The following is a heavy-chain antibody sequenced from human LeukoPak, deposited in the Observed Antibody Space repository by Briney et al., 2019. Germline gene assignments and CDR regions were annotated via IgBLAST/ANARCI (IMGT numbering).Heavy chain of an antibody. CDR1: GGSISSYY. J-gene: IGHJ5*02. D-gene: IGHD2-2*02. CDR2: IYYSGST. CDR3: AKAGSTSCSTCPFDP. Sequence: SETLSLTCTVSGGSISSYYWSWIRQPPGKGLEWIGYIYYSGSTNYNPSLKSRVTISVDTSKNQFSLKLSSVTAADTAVYYCAKAGSTSCSTCPFDPWGQGTLVTVSS. V-gene: IGHV4-59*01.